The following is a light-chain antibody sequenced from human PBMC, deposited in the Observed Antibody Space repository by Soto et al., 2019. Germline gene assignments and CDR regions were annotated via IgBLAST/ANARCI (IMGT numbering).Light chain of an antibody. V-gene: IGKV3-20*01. CDR2: DAS. J-gene: IGKJ1*01. CDR3: QQYGSQSWT. Sequence: EIVMTQSPATLSVSPGETATLSCRASQSVSRYLAWYQHRPGQAPRLLIYDASTRATGVPDRFSGSGSGTDFTLAISRLEPEDFVVYFCQQYGSQSWTFGQGTKVEIK. CDR1: QSVSRY.